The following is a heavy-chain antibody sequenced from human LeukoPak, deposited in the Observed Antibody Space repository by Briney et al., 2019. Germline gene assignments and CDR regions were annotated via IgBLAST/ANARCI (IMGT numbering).Heavy chain of an antibody. V-gene: IGHV4-59*08. CDR3: ARHITPWGWFDP. J-gene: IGHJ5*02. D-gene: IGHD3-16*01. CDR1: GGSISTYY. CDR2: INYRGTT. Sequence: PSETLSLTCTVSGGSISTYYWSWIRQPPGKGLEYIGYINYRGTTDSNPSLKSRVTISVDTSKNQFSLEVSSVTAADTAVYYCARHITPWGWFDPWGQGTLVTVSS.